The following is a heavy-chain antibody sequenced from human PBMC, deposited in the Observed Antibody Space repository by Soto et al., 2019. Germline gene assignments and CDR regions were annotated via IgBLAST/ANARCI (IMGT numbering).Heavy chain of an antibody. V-gene: IGHV3-23*01. CDR2: ISGSGGST. CDR1: GFTFSSYA. CDR3: AKDPPYYYDSSGYHNFDY. Sequence: GGSLRLSCAVSGFTFSSYAMSWVRQAPGKGLEWVSAISGSGGSTYYADSVKGRFTISRDNSKNTLYLQMNSLRAEDTAVYYCAKDPPYYYDSSGYHNFDYWGQGTLVTVS. J-gene: IGHJ4*02. D-gene: IGHD3-22*01.